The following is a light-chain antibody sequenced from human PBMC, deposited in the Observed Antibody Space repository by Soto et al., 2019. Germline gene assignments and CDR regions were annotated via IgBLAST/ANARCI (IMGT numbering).Light chain of an antibody. CDR1: QGVRHF. CDR3: QKYNSAPYT. J-gene: IGKJ2*01. CDR2: AAS. Sequence: DIQMTQSPSSLSASVGDRVTITCRASQGVRHFLAWYQQNPGKDPKLLMYAASTLQSGVPSRFSGSGSGTDFTLTISSLQPEDVATYYCQKYNSAPYTFGQGTMLEIK. V-gene: IGKV1-27*01.